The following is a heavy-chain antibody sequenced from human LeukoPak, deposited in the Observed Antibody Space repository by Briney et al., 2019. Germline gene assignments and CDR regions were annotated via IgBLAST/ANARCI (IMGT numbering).Heavy chain of an antibody. D-gene: IGHD1-26*01. V-gene: IGHV3-23*01. CDR2: ISGRGGST. Sequence: PGGSLRLSCAASGFTVSSTYMSWVRQAPGKGLEWVSAISGRGGSTYYADSVKGRFTISRDNSKNTLYLQMNSVRAEDTVVYYCAKEQWELLGIDYWGQGTLVTVSS. CDR3: AKEQWELLGIDY. J-gene: IGHJ4*02. CDR1: GFTVSSTY.